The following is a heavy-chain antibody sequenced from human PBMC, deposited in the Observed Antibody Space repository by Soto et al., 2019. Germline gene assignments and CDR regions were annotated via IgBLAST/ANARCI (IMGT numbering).Heavy chain of an antibody. V-gene: IGHV3-64D*09. J-gene: IGHJ3*02. CDR1: GFTFSSYA. CDR3: AKLGASTYDAFDI. Sequence: GGSLRLSCSASGFTFSSYAMHWVRQAPGKGLEYVSAISSNGGSTYYADSVKGRFTISRDNSKNTLYLQMSSLRAEDTAVYYCAKLGASTYDAFDIWGQGTMVTVSS. CDR2: ISSNGGST. D-gene: IGHD3-16*01.